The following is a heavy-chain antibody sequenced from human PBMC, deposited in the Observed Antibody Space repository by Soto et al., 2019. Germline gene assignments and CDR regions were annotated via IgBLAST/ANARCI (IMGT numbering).Heavy chain of an antibody. J-gene: IGHJ6*02. CDR3: ARGCRSTSCYIDYYYGMDV. D-gene: IGHD2-2*02. CDR1: GGTFSSYA. CDR2: TIPIFGTA. V-gene: IGHV1-69*13. Sequence: GASVKVSCKSSGGTFSSYAISWVRQAPGQGLEWMGGTIPIFGTANYAQKFQGRVTITADESTSTAYMELSSLRSEDTAVYYCARGCRSTSCYIDYYYGMDVWGQGTTVTVSS.